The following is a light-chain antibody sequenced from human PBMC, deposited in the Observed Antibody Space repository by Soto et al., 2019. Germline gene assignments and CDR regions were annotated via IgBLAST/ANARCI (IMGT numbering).Light chain of an antibody. V-gene: IGKV1-39*01. CDR2: GAS. Sequence: DIQMTQSPSSLSAFIGDRVTITCRASQSMSTYLNWYQLKPGKAPKLLIYGASTLESGVPSRFSGSGSGTDFTLTISSLQPEDFATYYCQQSYSSTPTFGQGTTLEIK. J-gene: IGKJ2*01. CDR3: QQSYSSTPT. CDR1: QSMSTY.